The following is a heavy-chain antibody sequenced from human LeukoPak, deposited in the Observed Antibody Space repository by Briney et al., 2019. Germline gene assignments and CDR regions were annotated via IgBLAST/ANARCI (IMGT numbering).Heavy chain of an antibody. CDR3: AKSLFTSATGTGRAFHI. CDR2: ISASGDVT. J-gene: IGHJ3*02. Sequence: GGSLRLSCAASRFSFSTYPMGWVRQAPGKGLEWVSGISASGDVTFLADPVKGRFTISRDNSKNTLYLQMTSLRAEDTAEYYCAKSLFTSATGTGRAFHIWGQGTMVTVSS. CDR1: RFSFSTYP. V-gene: IGHV3-23*01. D-gene: IGHD1-1*01.